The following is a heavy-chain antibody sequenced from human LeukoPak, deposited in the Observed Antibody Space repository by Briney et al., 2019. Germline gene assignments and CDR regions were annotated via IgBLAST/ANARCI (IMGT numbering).Heavy chain of an antibody. J-gene: IGHJ4*02. CDR1: GGSISSSSYY. V-gene: IGHV4-39*01. CDR3: ASHRAHYASSGKLDY. D-gene: IGHD3-22*01. CDR2: IYYSGST. Sequence: PSETLSLTCTVSGGSISSSSYYWGWIRQPPGKGLEWIGSIYYSGSTYYNPSLKSRVTISVDTSKNQFSLRLSSVTAADTAVYYCASHRAHYASSGKLDYWGQGTLVTVSS.